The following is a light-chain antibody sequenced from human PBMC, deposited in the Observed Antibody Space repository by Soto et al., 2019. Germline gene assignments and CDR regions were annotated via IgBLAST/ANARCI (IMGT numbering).Light chain of an antibody. CDR1: QSVSNNY. V-gene: IGKV3-20*01. J-gene: IGKJ1*01. CDR2: GAS. CDR3: QQYGSSGT. Sequence: DIVLTQSPGTLSLSPGERATLSCRASQSVSNNYLAWYQQKPGQAPRLLIYGASNMATGIPDRFSGSGSGTDFTLTISRLEPEDFAVYYCQQYGSSGTFGQGTKVDIK.